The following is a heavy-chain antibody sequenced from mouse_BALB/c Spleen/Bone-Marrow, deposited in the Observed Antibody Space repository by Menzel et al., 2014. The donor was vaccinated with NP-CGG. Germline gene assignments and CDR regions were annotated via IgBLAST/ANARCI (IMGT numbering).Heavy chain of an antibody. Sequence: EVQVVESGGDLVKPGGSLKLSCAASGFTFSSYGMSWVRQTPDKRLEWVATISSGGSYTYYPDSVKGRFTISRDNAKNTLYLQMSSLKSEDTAMYYCARQTYYDYDGYFDYWCQGTTLTVSS. V-gene: IGHV5-6*01. CDR3: ARQTYYDYDGYFDY. D-gene: IGHD2-4*01. CDR2: ISSGGSYT. CDR1: GFTFSSYG. J-gene: IGHJ2*01.